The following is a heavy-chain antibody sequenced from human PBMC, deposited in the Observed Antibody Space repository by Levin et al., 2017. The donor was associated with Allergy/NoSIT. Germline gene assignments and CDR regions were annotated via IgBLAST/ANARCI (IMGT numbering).Heavy chain of an antibody. Sequence: RASVKVSCKGSGYKFANSWIGWVRQMPGKGPEWMGIIYPAASETRYSPSFRGQVTMSADESISIVYLQGSSLKASDPATHYCALDPDSGWFGPWGQGTLVTVSS. CDR3: ALDPDSGWFGP. CDR2: IYPAASET. V-gene: IGHV5-51*01. D-gene: IGHD6-19*01. J-gene: IGHJ5*02. CDR1: GYKFANSW.